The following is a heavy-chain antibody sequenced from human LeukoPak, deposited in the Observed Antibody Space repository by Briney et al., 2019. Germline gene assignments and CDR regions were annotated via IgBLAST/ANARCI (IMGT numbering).Heavy chain of an antibody. CDR3: ARGASAIGNYNILTGYYNDYFDY. Sequence: GESLKISCKGSEYXFPSYWIPWVRQMPGKGPEWMAGINPGDSDTKYSPSFQGQVTVSVDKSIITAYLHWSSLKASDTAMYYCARGASAIGNYNILTGYYNDYFDYWGQGTLVTVSS. V-gene: IGHV5-51*01. D-gene: IGHD3-9*01. CDR1: EYXFPSYW. J-gene: IGHJ4*02. CDR2: INPGDSDT.